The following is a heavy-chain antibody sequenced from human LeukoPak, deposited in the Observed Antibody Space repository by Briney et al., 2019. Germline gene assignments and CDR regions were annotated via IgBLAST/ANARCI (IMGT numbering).Heavy chain of an antibody. J-gene: IGHJ4*02. V-gene: IGHV1-18*01. CDR3: ARVVYDISTGYYPYGDY. D-gene: IGHD3-9*01. CDR1: GYTFTSYG. Sequence: ASVKVSCKASGYTFTSYGISWVRQAPGQGLEWMGWISAYNGNTNYAQKLQGRVTMTTDTSTSTAYMELRSLRSDDTAVYYCARVVYDISTGYYPYGDYWGQGTLVTASS. CDR2: ISAYNGNT.